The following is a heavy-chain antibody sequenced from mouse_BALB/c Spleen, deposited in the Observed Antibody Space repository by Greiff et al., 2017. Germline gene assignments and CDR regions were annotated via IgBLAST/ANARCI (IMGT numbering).Heavy chain of an antibody. J-gene: IGHJ4*01. CDR2: ISYDGSN. CDR3: ARAIYYDYPYYYAMDY. CDR1: GYSITSGYY. V-gene: IGHV3-6*02. D-gene: IGHD2-4*01. Sequence: EVQLQESGPGLVKPSQSLSLTCSVTGYSITSGYYWNWIRQFPGNKLEWMGYISYDGSNNYNPSLKNRISITRDTSKNQFFLKLNSVTTEDTATYYCARAIYYDYPYYYAMDYWGQGTPVTVSS.